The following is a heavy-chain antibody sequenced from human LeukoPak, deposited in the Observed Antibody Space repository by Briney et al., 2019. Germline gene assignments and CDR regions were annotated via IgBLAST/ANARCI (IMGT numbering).Heavy chain of an antibody. CDR1: GYSFTSYW. Sequence: GESLKISCKGSGYSFTSYWIGWVRQMPGKGLERMGIIYPGDSDTRYSPSFQGQVTISADKSISTAYLQWSSLKASDTAMYYCARAYSSSSRPPDYWGQGTLVAVSS. V-gene: IGHV5-51*01. CDR2: IYPGDSDT. CDR3: ARAYSSSSRPPDY. D-gene: IGHD6-6*01. J-gene: IGHJ4*02.